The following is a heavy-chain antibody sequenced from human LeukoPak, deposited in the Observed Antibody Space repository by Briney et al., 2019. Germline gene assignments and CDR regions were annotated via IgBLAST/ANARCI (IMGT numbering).Heavy chain of an antibody. Sequence: GGSLRLSCAASGFTFSRYWMHWVRQAPGKGLVWVSRINSDGSDISYADSVKGRFTISRDNSKNTLYLQMNSLRAEDTAVYYCARDRVRWALEYWGQGTLVTVSS. CDR2: INSDGSDI. D-gene: IGHD1-26*01. J-gene: IGHJ4*02. V-gene: IGHV3-74*01. CDR3: ARDRVRWALEY. CDR1: GFTFSRYW.